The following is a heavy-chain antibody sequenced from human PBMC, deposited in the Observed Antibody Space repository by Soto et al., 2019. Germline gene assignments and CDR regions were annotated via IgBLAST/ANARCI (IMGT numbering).Heavy chain of an antibody. D-gene: IGHD3-22*01. J-gene: IGHJ4*02. CDR2: ISYDGSNK. CDR3: AKDVSGYYDSSGFQSPFDY. Sequence: PVGSLRLSCAASGFTFSSYGMHWVRQAPGKGLEWVAVISYDGSNKYYADSVKGRFTISRDNSKSTLYLQMNSLRTEDTAVYYCAKDVSGYYDSSGFQSPFDYWGQGTLVTVSS. V-gene: IGHV3-30*18. CDR1: GFTFSSYG.